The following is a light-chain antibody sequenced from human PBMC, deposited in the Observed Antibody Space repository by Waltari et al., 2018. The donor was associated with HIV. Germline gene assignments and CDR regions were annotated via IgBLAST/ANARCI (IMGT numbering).Light chain of an antibody. Sequence: QSALTQPASVSGSIGQSITISCTGTSSDVGSYNLVSWYQHPPGKAPKLIIYEVYKRPSGVSNRFSGSKSGNTASLTVSGLQAEDGADYYCCSYAGSSIPFGGGTKLTVL. J-gene: IGLJ2*01. CDR3: CSYAGSSIP. CDR2: EVY. V-gene: IGLV2-23*02. CDR1: SSDVGSYNL.